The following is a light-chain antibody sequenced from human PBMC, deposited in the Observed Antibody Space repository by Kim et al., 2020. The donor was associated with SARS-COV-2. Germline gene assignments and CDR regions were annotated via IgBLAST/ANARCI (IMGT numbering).Light chain of an antibody. J-gene: IGLJ3*02. Sequence: SYELTQPPSVSVAPGKTARITCGGNNIGSKSVHWYQQKPGQAPVLVIYYDSDRPSGIPERFSGSNSGNTATLTISRVEAGDEADYYCPVWDSSSDWVFGG. CDR3: PVWDSSSDWV. CDR1: NIGSKS. V-gene: IGLV3-21*04. CDR2: YDS.